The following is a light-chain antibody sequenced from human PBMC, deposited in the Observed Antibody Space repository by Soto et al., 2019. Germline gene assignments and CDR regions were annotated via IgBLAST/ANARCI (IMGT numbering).Light chain of an antibody. J-gene: IGKJ5*01. CDR2: DAY. CDR1: QSFRGL. CDR3: QRRHMWAIT. Sequence: EVVLTQSPVTLSLSPGERATLSCRASQSFRGLLAWYQQKPGQAPRLLIYDAYNRATGIPPRFSGSGSETAFPLTISSIGPEDSAVYYCQRRHMWAITFDHGTRLQIK. V-gene: IGKV3-11*01.